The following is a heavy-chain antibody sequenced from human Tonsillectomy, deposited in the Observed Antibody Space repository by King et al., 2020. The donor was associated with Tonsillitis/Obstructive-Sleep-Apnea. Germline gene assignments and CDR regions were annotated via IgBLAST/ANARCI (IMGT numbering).Heavy chain of an antibody. D-gene: IGHD3-22*01. CDR3: TRDRRDYYYDSSGYVLDY. V-gene: IGHV3-49*04. CDR1: GFTFGDYA. J-gene: IGHJ4*02. CDR2: IRSKAYGGTT. Sequence: VQLVESGGGLVQPGRSLRLSCTASGFTFGDYAMSWVRQAPGKGLEWVGFIRSKAYGGTTEYAASVKGRFTISRDESKSIAYLQMNSLKTEDTAVYYCTRDRRDYYYDSSGYVLDYWGQGTLVTVSS.